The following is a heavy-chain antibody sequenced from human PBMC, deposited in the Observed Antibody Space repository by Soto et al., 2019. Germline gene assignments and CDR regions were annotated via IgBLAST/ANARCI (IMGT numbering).Heavy chain of an antibody. CDR2: ISYDGSNK. V-gene: IGHV3-30-3*01. CDR3: ARGGVRYYYYSGMAV. J-gene: IGHJ6*02. CDR1: GFTFSSYA. D-gene: IGHD2-8*01. Sequence: GSLRLSCAASGFTFSSYAMHWVRQAPGKGLEGVAVISYDGSNKYYADSVKGRFTISRDNSKNTMYLQMNSLRAEGTAVYYCARGGVRYYYYSGMAVWGQGTTVTVSS.